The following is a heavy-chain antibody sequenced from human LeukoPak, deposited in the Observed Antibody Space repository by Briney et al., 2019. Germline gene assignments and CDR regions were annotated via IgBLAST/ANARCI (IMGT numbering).Heavy chain of an antibody. Sequence: NPSETLSLTCTVSGGSISSYYWSWIRQPSGKGLEWIGYIYYSGSTNYNPSLKSRVTISVDTSKNQFSLKLSSVTAADTAVYYCARDFLFWGQGTLVTVSS. V-gene: IGHV4-59*01. CDR3: ARDFLF. J-gene: IGHJ4*02. CDR2: IYYSGST. CDR1: GGSISSYY.